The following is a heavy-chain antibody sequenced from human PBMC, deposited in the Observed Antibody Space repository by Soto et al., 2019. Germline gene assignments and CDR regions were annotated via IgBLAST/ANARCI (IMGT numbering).Heavy chain of an antibody. D-gene: IGHD3-22*01. V-gene: IGHV1-18*01. J-gene: IGHJ5*02. CDR3: ASGHDSGGHHGWFDP. Sequence: GASVKVSCKASGYTFTSYGMSWVRQAPGQGLEWMGWISAYNGNTNYAQKLQARVTMTTDTSTTTAYMELSRLSSDDTAVYYCASGHDSGGHHGWFDPWGQGTLVTVSS. CDR2: ISAYNGNT. CDR1: GYTFTSYG.